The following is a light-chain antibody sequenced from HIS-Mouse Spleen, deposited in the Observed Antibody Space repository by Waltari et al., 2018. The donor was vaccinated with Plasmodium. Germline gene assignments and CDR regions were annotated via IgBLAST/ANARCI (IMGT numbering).Light chain of an antibody. CDR2: EVS. CDR1: SSDVGGYNY. Sequence: QSALTQPPSASGSPGQSVTISCTGTSSDVGGYNYVSWYQQHPGKAPKLMIYEVSKRPSGVPYRFPGAKPGNTASLTVSGLQAEDEADYYCSSYAGSNNLVFGGGTKLTVL. CDR3: SSYAGSNNLV. J-gene: IGLJ2*01. V-gene: IGLV2-8*01.